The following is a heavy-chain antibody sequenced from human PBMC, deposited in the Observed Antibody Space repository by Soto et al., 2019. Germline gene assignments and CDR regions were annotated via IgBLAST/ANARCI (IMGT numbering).Heavy chain of an antibody. CDR1: GDSVSSNSAA. J-gene: IGHJ5*02. D-gene: IGHD1-7*01. CDR3: ARGLRGYNWNYVGVDWFDP. V-gene: IGHV6-1*01. CDR2: TYYRSKWYN. Sequence: SQTLSLTCAISGDSVSSNSAAWNWIRQSPSRGLEWLGRTYYRSKWYNDYAVSVKSRITINPDTSKNQFSLQLNSVTPEDTAVYYCARGLRGYNWNYVGVDWFDPWGQGTLVTVSS.